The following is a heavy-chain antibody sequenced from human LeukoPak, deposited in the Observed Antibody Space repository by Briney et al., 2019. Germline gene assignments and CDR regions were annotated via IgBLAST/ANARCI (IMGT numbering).Heavy chain of an antibody. CDR3: TDLEHSD. V-gene: IGHV3-7*01. J-gene: IGHJ4*02. CDR2: INGEGSDK. Sequence: GGSLRLSCAASGFTFSNSWMTWVRQVPGKGLEWVATINGEGSDKYYVDSVKGRFIISRDNAKNSLHLQMSSLRVEDTAVYYCTDLEHSDWGQGTLVTVSS. D-gene: IGHD1/OR15-1a*01. CDR1: GFTFSNSW.